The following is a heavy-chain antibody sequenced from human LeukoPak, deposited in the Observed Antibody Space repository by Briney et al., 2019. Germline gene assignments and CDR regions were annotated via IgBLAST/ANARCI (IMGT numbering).Heavy chain of an antibody. V-gene: IGHV3-9*01. CDR3: AKDTGGNGAYFYAMDV. Sequence: GGSLRLSCVGSGFAFHNYAMPWVRRPPGKGLEWVSAINWNSDTKAYADSVKGRFTISRDRARNSLYLQMDSLRPEDTALYYCAKDTGGNGAYFYAMDVWGQGTSVTVSS. D-gene: IGHD4-23*01. CDR1: GFAFHNYA. J-gene: IGHJ6*02. CDR2: INWNSDTK.